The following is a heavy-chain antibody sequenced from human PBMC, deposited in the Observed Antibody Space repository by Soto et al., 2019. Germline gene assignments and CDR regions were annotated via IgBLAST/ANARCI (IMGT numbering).Heavy chain of an antibody. J-gene: IGHJ2*01. CDR1: GGTFSNYP. D-gene: IGHD5-12*01. V-gene: IGHV1-69*13. Sequence: SVKVSCKASGGTFSNYPISWVRQAPGQGLEWMGGIIPIFGTVNCAQKFQGRVTITADESTSTAYMELSSLRSEDAAVYYCARGNHRWLQLWYFDLWGRGTLVTVSS. CDR3: ARGNHRWLQLWYFDL. CDR2: IIPIFGTV.